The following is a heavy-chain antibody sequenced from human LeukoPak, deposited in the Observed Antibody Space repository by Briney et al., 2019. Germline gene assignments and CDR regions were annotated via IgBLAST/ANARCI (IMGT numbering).Heavy chain of an antibody. Sequence: ASVKVSCKASGYTLTSYDINWVRQATGQGPEWMGWMNPNSGNTGYAQKFQGRVTMTRNTSISTAYMELSSLRSEDTAVYYCARGVRRGYSYGNFDYWGQGTLATVSS. D-gene: IGHD5-18*01. CDR2: MNPNSGNT. V-gene: IGHV1-8*01. CDR1: GYTLTSYD. CDR3: ARGVRRGYSYGNFDY. J-gene: IGHJ4*02.